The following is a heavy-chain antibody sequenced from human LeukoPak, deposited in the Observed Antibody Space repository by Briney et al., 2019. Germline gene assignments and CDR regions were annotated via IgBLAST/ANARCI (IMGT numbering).Heavy chain of an antibody. CDR3: AHSYGSGFLFDY. J-gene: IGHJ4*02. D-gene: IGHD3-10*01. CDR2: IYWDDDK. Sequence: SGPTQVDPTQTLTLTCTFSGFSLSTSGVGVGWIRQPPGKALEWLALIYWDDDKRYSPFLKSRLTITKDTSKNQVVLTMTNMDPVDTATYYCAHSYGSGFLFDYWGQGTLVTVSS. CDR1: GFSLSTSGVG. V-gene: IGHV2-5*02.